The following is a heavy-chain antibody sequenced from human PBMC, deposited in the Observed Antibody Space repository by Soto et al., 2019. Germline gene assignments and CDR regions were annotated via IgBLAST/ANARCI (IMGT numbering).Heavy chain of an antibody. CDR3: RVWDGEASCYCYYGMDV. J-gene: IGHJ6*02. CDR2: IYYSGST. V-gene: IGHV4-39*01. CDR1: GGSISSSSYY. Sequence: QLQLQESGPGLVKPSETLSLTCTVSGGSISSSSYYWGWIRQPPGKGLEWIGSIYYSGSTYYNPALQSRAPISVDTSKNQFSLTLSSVPAGDTAVYYWRVWDGEASCYCYYGMDVWGQGTRVTVSS. D-gene: IGHD4-17*01.